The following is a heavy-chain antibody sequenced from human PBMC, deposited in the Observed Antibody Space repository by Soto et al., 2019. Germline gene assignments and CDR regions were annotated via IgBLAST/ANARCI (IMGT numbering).Heavy chain of an antibody. V-gene: IGHV4-30-2*01. CDR1: GASFSGYY. D-gene: IGHD5-12*01. Sequence: SETLSLTCAVYGASFSGYYWSRIRQPPGKGLACIGYTYRSGSTSYNPSLKSRVTISVDRSRNQFSLKLSSVTAADTAVYYCASVRYSGYDSSFCFDYWGQGTMVTVSS. CDR2: TYRSGST. J-gene: IGHJ4*02. CDR3: ASVRYSGYDSSFCFDY.